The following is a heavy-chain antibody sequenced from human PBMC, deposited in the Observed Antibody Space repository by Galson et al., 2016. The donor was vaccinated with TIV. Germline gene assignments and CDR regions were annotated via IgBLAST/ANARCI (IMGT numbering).Heavy chain of an antibody. V-gene: IGHV3-21*06. Sequence: LRLSCAASGFTFSGHSMNWVRQAPGKGLEWVSSISVSTDYIYYGDSVKGRFTISRDNAKNSLFLQMNSLRAEDTAVYYCARVIGYWQGYYAMDVWGQGTTVTVSS. CDR3: ARVIGYWQGYYAMDV. J-gene: IGHJ6*02. CDR1: GFTFSGHS. CDR2: ISVSTDYI. D-gene: IGHD2-15*01.